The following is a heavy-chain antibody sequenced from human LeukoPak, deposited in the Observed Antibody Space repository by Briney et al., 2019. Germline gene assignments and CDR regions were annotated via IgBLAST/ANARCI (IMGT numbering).Heavy chain of an antibody. CDR3: AKDRGMATIYYFDY. J-gene: IGHJ4*02. D-gene: IGHD5-24*01. V-gene: IGHV3-33*06. Sequence: GGSLRLSCAASGFTFSSYGMHWVRQAPGKGLEWVAVIWYDGSNKYYADSVKGRFTISRDNSKNTLYLQMNSLRAEDTAVYYCAKDRGMATIYYFDYWGQGTLVPVSS. CDR1: GFTFSSYG. CDR2: IWYDGSNK.